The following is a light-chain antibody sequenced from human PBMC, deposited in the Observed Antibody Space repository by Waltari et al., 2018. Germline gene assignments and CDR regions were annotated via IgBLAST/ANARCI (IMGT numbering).Light chain of an antibody. CDR1: QSISRY. J-gene: IGKJ1*01. CDR2: GAS. V-gene: IGKV3-20*01. Sequence: LTPSPGTLSLSPGGRATLSCRASQSISRYLAWNQQKPGQATRLLIYGASNRATGIPDRFRGSGSGKDFSLTISGLEPEDSAVYYCQHHFRLPATFGQGTKVEIK. CDR3: QHHFRLPAT.